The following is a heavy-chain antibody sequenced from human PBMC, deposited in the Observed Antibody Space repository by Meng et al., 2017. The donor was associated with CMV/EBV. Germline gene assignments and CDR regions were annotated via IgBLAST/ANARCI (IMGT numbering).Heavy chain of an antibody. Sequence: GESLKISCAASGFTFSNAWMSWVRQAPGKGLEWVGRIKSKTDGGTTDYAAPVKGRFTTSRDDSKNTLYLQMNSLKTEDTAVYYCTTEASYYDSSGYYQGEDYFDYWGQGTLVTVSS. CDR3: TTEASYYDSSGYYQGEDYFDY. V-gene: IGHV3-15*01. D-gene: IGHD3-22*01. CDR1: GFTFSNAW. J-gene: IGHJ4*02. CDR2: IKSKTDGGTT.